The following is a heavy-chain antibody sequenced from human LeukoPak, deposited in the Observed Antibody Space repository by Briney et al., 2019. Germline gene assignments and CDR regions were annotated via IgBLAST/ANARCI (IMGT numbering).Heavy chain of an antibody. J-gene: IGHJ4*02. CDR2: ISGRGSSI. Sequence: GGSLRLSCAGSGFTFSGDAMTWVRHAPGKGLEWVSSISGRGSSIYYADSVKGRFTISRDNSKNTLYLQMNSVTTDDTAVYYCAKATSPYDYVWGTSDWGQGTLVTVSS. D-gene: IGHD3-16*01. V-gene: IGHV3-23*01. CDR3: AKATSPYDYVWGTSD. CDR1: GFTFSGDA.